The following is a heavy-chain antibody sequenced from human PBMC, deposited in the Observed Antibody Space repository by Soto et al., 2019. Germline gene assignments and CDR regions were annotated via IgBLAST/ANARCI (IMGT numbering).Heavy chain of an antibody. Sequence: EVQLVESGGGLVQPGGSLRLSCAASGFSVSNLSMTWVRQAPGKGLEWVSVISSGGSTYYADSVKGRFTISRDNSKNTLYLEMKSLRAGDTAVYYCARDTLGGAYDFCHGGQGTLVTVSS. J-gene: IGHJ4*02. CDR3: ARDTLGGAYDFCH. D-gene: IGHD3-3*01. CDR1: GFSVSNLS. CDR2: ISSGGST. V-gene: IGHV3-66*01.